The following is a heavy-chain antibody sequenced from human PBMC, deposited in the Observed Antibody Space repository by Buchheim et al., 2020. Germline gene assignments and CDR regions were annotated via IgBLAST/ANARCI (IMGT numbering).Heavy chain of an antibody. Sequence: QVQLQESGPGLVKPSQTLSLTCTVSGGSISSGGYHWTWIRQHPGKGLEWIGFIYYSGTTYYNPSLKSRVTLSVDTSKTQFSLKLSSVTAADTAVYYCARDLGNDSQGYFDLWGRGTL. CDR3: ARDLGNDSQGYFDL. CDR2: IYYSGTT. D-gene: IGHD2-21*02. J-gene: IGHJ2*01. V-gene: IGHV4-31*03. CDR1: GGSISSGGYH.